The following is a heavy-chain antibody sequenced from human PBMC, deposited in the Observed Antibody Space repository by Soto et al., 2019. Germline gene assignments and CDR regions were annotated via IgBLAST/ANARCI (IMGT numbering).Heavy chain of an antibody. CDR3: ARARDVDTAMALDY. Sequence: PSDTLSLTCTVSGGDISSYYWSWIRQPPGKGLEWIGYIYYSGSTNYNPSLKSRVTISVDTSKNQFSLKLSSVTAADTAVYYCARARDVDTAMALDYWGQGTLVTVSS. V-gene: IGHV4-59*07. D-gene: IGHD5-18*01. J-gene: IGHJ4*02. CDR1: GGDISSYY. CDR2: IYYSGST.